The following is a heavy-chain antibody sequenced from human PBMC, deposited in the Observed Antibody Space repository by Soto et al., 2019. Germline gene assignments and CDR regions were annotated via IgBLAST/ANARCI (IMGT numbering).Heavy chain of an antibody. CDR3: SIGGGDDTGSYYYGMDV. D-gene: IGHD2-8*02. CDR2: FDPEDGEA. Sequence: QVQVEQSGAEVKKPGASVKVSCKVSGYNLSKLFVYWVRQSPGKGPEWMGGFDPEDGEAFYDQRFKGRLTMTEDTSTGTAYMELTSLRSEDTVVYYCSIGGGDDTGSYYYGMDVGGHGTTVTVS. J-gene: IGHJ6*02. CDR1: GYNLSKLF. V-gene: IGHV1-24*01.